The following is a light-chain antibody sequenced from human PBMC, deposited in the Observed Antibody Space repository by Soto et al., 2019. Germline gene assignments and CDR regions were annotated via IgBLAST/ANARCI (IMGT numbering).Light chain of an antibody. CDR1: QGISNY. Sequence: DIQMTKSPSSLSASIGDRVTITWRASQGISNYLGWYQQKPGKAPKTLIYSASTLQSGVSSKFSGSGSGTDFTLTITDMQPVDFATYYFQQYYRYLWTFGQGTKVEI. J-gene: IGKJ1*01. CDR2: SAS. V-gene: IGKV1-16*02. CDR3: QQYYRYLWT.